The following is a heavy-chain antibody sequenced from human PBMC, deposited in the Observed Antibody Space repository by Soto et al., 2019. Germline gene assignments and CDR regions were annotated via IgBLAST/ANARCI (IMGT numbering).Heavy chain of an antibody. D-gene: IGHD3-10*01. V-gene: IGHV4-30-4*01. CDR3: ARVGGFGATTIDY. Sequence: QVQLHESGPGLVKPSQTLSLTGTVSGGSISSGDYYWSWIRQPPGTGLEWIGYIYYSGSTYYNPSLKSRVTISVDTSKTQFSLKLSSVTAADTAVYYCARVGGFGATTIDYWGQGTLCNVSA. CDR1: GGSISSGDYY. CDR2: IYYSGST. J-gene: IGHJ4*02.